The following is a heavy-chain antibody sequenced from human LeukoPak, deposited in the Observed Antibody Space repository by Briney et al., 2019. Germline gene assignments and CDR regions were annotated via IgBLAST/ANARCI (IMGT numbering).Heavy chain of an antibody. V-gene: IGHV4-39*01. CDR1: GASTRSNNYY. J-gene: IGHJ4*02. CDR3: ARVASSSAGGVDY. D-gene: IGHD6-6*01. Sequence: AETLSLTCTVSGASTRSNNYYWAWIRQPPRKGLEWIGSIYYLGTTYDNPSLKSRVTISIDTSKNQFSLKLRSVTASDTAVYYCARVASSSAGGVDYWGQGTLVAVSS. CDR2: IYYLGTT.